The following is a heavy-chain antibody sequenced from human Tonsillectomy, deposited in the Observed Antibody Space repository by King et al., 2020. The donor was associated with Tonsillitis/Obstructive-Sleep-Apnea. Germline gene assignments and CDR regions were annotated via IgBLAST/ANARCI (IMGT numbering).Heavy chain of an antibody. J-gene: IGHJ6*03. V-gene: IGHV3-23*04. CDR1: GFTFTSYA. CDR2: ISDNGAGT. Sequence: VQLVESGGYSVQPGGSLRLSCAASGFTFTSYAMTWVRQAPGKGLEWVSSISDNGAGTHYADSVKGRFTISRYNSKNTLYLQMNSLRVDDTAVYYCAGGPAGADYYYMDVWGKGTTVTVSS. CDR3: AGGPAGADYYYMDV. D-gene: IGHD6-19*01.